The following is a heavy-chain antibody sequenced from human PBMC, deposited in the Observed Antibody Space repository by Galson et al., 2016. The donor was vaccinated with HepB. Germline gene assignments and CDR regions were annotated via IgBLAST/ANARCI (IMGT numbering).Heavy chain of an antibody. J-gene: IGHJ5*02. Sequence: SLRLSCAASGFTFDDYTMHWVRQAPGKGLEWVSLITWDGGTTYYADSVKGRFTISRDNAKNTLFLQMDSLKIDDTAVYYCAKGWSGPDPWGQGTLVTVSS. CDR1: GFTFDDYT. D-gene: IGHD3-3*01. CDR2: ITWDGGTT. CDR3: AKGWSGPDP. V-gene: IGHV3-43*01.